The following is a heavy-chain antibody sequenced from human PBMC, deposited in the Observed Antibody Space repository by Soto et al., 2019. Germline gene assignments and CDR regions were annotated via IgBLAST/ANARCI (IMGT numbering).Heavy chain of an antibody. V-gene: IGHV1-18*01. Sequence: QVQLVQSAGEVKKPGASVKVSCKASGYTFTTYGITWVRQAPGQGLEYLGWISTYNGNTDFAQKFQNTVTFTTDTSTNTAYMELRSLRPDDTAVYYCARAKVLITPNWFDPWGQGTLVTVSS. CDR2: ISTYNGNT. CDR1: GYTFTTYG. D-gene: IGHD3-22*01. J-gene: IGHJ5*02. CDR3: ARAKVLITPNWFDP.